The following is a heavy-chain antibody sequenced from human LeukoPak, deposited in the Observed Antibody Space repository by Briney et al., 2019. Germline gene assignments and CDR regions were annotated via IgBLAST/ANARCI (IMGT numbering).Heavy chain of an antibody. CDR1: GFNIYDYG. V-gene: IGHV3-23*01. CDR3: WKESNAFDI. CDR2: IICSSGTI. J-gene: IGHJ3*02. Sequence: GGSLTLSCAASGFNIYDYGLRWVRQAPGEGLEGCSAIICSSGTIYYAASVKGRFTISRDNSKNTLYLKMNSLRAADTAVYYCWKESNAFDIWGQGTMVTVSS.